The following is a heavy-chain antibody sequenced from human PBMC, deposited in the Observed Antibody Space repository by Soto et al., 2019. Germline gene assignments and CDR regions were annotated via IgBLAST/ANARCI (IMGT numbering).Heavy chain of an antibody. Sequence: SETLSLTCIVSGGSINSNYYWGWIRQPPGKAPEWIGSIYYSGTTYYNPSLKSRVTISVDSSRNQFSLKMTSVTAPDTAVYYCSRFAARPPFEYWGQGLLVTGS. CDR2: IYYSGTT. V-gene: IGHV4-39*01. D-gene: IGHD6-6*01. CDR1: GGSINSNYY. J-gene: IGHJ4*02. CDR3: SRFAARPPFEY.